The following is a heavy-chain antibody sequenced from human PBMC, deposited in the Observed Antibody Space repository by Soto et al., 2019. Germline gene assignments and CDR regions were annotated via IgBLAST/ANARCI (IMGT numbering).Heavy chain of an antibody. J-gene: IGHJ6*02. CDR2: INAGDGNT. V-gene: IGHV1-3*01. CDR3: ARVLFYPYGMDV. CDR1: GYSFTNFS. Sequence: ASVKVSCKASGYSFTNFSMHWVRHAPGQRLEWMGWINAGDGNTKYSQKFQDRVIITSDTSASTAYMELSSLRSEDTAVYYCARVLFYPYGMDVWGQGTTVTVSS. D-gene: IGHD3-3*01.